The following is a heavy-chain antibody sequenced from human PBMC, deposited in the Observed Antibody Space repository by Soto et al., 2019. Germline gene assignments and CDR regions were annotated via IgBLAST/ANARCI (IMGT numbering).Heavy chain of an antibody. CDR2: INPSGGYT. J-gene: IGHJ4*02. V-gene: IGHV1-46*02. CDR3: ARGPPTEPFTVTTLPVDY. D-gene: IGHD4-17*01. CDR1: GYTFNSYY. Sequence: ASVKVSCKASGYTFNSYYMNWVRQAPGQGLEWLGIINPSGGYTTYAQRFLGRVTMTSDTSTSTVHKELGSLTSEDTAVYYCARGPPTEPFTVTTLPVDYWGQGTLVTVSS.